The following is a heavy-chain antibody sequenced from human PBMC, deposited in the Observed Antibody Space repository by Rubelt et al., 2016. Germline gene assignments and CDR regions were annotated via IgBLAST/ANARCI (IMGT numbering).Heavy chain of an antibody. CDR1: GYTFTGYY. CDR3: ASVGARRFDY. CDR2: MNPNSGGT. J-gene: IGHJ4*02. D-gene: IGHD1-26*01. V-gene: IGHV1-2*06. Sequence: QVQLVQSGAEVRKPGASVKVSCKASGYTFTGYYMHWVRQAPGQGLEWMGRMNPNSGGTNYAQKFQGRVTMTRDTYIRTAYMGLSRLRSDDTAVYYWASVGARRFDYWGQGTLVTVSS.